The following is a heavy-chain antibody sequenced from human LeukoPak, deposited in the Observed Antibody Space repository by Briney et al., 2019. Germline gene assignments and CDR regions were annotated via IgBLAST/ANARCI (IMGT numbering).Heavy chain of an antibody. J-gene: IGHJ6*02. Sequence: SETLSLTCAVYGGSFSGYYWSWIRRPPGKGLEWIGEINHSGNTNYNPSLKSRVTISLDTSKNQFSLKLSSVTAADTAVYYCARDRVVDATFCKYDAMDVWGQGTTVTVSS. V-gene: IGHV4-34*01. CDR3: ARDRVVDATFCKYDAMDV. CDR2: INHSGNT. D-gene: IGHD2-15*01. CDR1: GGSFSGYY.